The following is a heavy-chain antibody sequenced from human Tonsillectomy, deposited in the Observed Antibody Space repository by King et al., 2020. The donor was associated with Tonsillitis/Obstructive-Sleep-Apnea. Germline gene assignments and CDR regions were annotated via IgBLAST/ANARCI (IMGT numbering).Heavy chain of an antibody. CDR2: ISWDDDR. J-gene: IGHJ5*02. V-gene: IGHV2-5*02. CDR3: SRRIVGGPDWFYP. Sequence: TLKESGPTLVKPTETLTLTCTFSGFSLNTYGVRVGWIRQPPGKALEWLAIISWDDDRHYSPSLNNRLTITRDTSKNQVVLKMTDMDPVDTGTYYCSRRIVGGPDWFYPWGQGILVTVSS. D-gene: IGHD3-22*01. CDR1: GFSLNTYGVR.